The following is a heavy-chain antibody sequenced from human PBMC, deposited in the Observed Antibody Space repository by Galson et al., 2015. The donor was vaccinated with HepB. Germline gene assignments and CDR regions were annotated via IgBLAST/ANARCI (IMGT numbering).Heavy chain of an antibody. Sequence: CAISGDRVSRDTVGWNWIRQSPSRGLAWLGRTCYRSKWYSDYAISVKSRIIINADSSTNQFFLQSNSVTPEDTAVYYCTRFAHLGRGMNVWGQGTTVTV. J-gene: IGHJ6*02. CDR3: TRFAHLGRGMNV. D-gene: IGHD3-10*01. V-gene: IGHV6-1*01. CDR1: GDRVSRDTVG. CDR2: TCYRSKWYS.